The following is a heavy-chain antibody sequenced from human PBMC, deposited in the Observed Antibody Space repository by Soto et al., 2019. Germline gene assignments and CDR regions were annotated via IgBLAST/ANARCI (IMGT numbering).Heavy chain of an antibody. J-gene: IGHJ6*03. D-gene: IGHD4-17*01. Sequence: QVQLVQSGAEVKKPGSSVKVSCKASGDTFSNHTISWVRQAPGQGLEWMGRIIPLLGVANYALKLQGRVTITADKSTYTAYMELSSLRSEDTALYYCARVSEMGTVTKGYYYYMDVWGKGTTVTVSS. CDR2: IIPLLGVA. CDR1: GDTFSNHT. V-gene: IGHV1-69*02. CDR3: ARVSEMGTVTKGYYYYMDV.